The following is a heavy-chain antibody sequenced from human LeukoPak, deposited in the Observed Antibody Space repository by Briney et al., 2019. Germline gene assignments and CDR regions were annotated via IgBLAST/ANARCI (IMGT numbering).Heavy chain of an antibody. CDR1: GFTFSSYG. CDR2: ISYDGSNK. J-gene: IGHJ3*02. Sequence: GGSLRLSCAASGFTFSSYGMHWVRQAPGKGLEWVVLISYDGSNKYYADSVKGRFTISRDNSKNSLYLQMNSLRAEDTAVYYCARDKDYCGGDCYSSDAFDIWGQGTMVTVSS. V-gene: IGHV3-30*03. CDR3: ARDKDYCGGDCYSSDAFDI. D-gene: IGHD2-21*02.